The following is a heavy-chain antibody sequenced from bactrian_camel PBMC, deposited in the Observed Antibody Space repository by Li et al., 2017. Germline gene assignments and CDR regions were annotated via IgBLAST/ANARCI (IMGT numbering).Heavy chain of an antibody. CDR3: AAGFPSLVDVPLRSSSYSY. Sequence: HVQLVESGGGSVRAGTSLTLTCVTSGYTDDGHCMGWFRQVPGKQREKVALIGSDRATHYSQSVKGRFTISKDSAKNTLYLQMNNLKPEDTAMYYCAAGFPSLVDVPLRSSSYSYWGQGTQVTVS. D-gene: IGHD2*01. CDR2: IGSDRAT. CDR1: GYTDDGHC. V-gene: IGHV3S55*01. J-gene: IGHJ4*01.